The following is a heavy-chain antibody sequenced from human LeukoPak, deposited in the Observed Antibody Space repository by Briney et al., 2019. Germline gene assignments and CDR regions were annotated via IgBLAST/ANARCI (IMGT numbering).Heavy chain of an antibody. Sequence: GASVKVSCKASGYTFTRYGISWVRQAPGQGLEWMGSISAYNGNTNSAQKLHGRVTMTTDTSTSTAYMELRSLRSDDTAVYYCARDMYYYDSSGYYTSHDYWGQGTLVTVSS. V-gene: IGHV1-18*01. CDR2: ISAYNGNT. CDR3: ARDMYYYDSSGYYTSHDY. D-gene: IGHD3-22*01. CDR1: GYTFTRYG. J-gene: IGHJ4*02.